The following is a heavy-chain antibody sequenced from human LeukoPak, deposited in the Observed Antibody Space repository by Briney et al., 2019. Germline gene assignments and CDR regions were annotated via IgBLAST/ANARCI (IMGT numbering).Heavy chain of an antibody. J-gene: IGHJ4*01. CDR1: GFTVSSCW. D-gene: IGHD2-15*01. Sequence: GGSLRLSCATSGFTVSSCWMHWVRQAPGKGLVWLSRVNIDGSSVAYADSVKGRFTISRDNAKDSLYLQMNSLRAEDTAVYYCASGVQGTSWIVNWGRGTLVTVSS. V-gene: IGHV3-74*01. CDR3: ASGVQGTSWIVN. CDR2: VNIDGSSV.